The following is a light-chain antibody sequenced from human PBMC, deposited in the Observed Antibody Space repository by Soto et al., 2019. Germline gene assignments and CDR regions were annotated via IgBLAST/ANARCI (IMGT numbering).Light chain of an antibody. CDR3: QQLNSYPLT. CDR1: QSISSY. V-gene: IGKV1-9*01. Sequence: DIQMTQSPSSLSASVGDRVTIPCRPSQSISSYLNWYQQKPGKAPKLLIYGASTLQSGVPARFSGSESGAVFTLRISSLQPEDFATYYCQQLNSYPLTFGGGTKVDIK. J-gene: IGKJ4*01. CDR2: GAS.